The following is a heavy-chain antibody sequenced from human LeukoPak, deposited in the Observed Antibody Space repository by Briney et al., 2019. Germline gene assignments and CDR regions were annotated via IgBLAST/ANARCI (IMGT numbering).Heavy chain of an antibody. V-gene: IGHV3-23*01. Sequence: GGSLRLSCAVSGLTLSNYGMSWVRQAPGKGLEWVAGISGSGGSTNYADSVKGRFTISRDNPKNTLYLQMNSLRAEDTAVYFCAKRGVVIRVILVGFHKEAYYFDSWGQGALVTVSS. CDR1: GLTLSNYG. CDR2: ISGSGGST. D-gene: IGHD3-22*01. J-gene: IGHJ4*02. CDR3: AKRGVVIRVILVGFHKEAYYFDS.